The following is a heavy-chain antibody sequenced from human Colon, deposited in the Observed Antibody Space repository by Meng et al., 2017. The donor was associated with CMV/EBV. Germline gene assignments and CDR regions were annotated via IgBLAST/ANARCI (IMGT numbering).Heavy chain of an antibody. CDR3: ARDFVGATEY. CDR2: INRDGRTT. CDR1: GFSLSSHW. V-gene: IGHV3-74*01. D-gene: IGHD1-26*01. J-gene: IGHJ4*02. Sequence: LSCGASGFSLSSHWIQGVRQAPGKGLVWVSRINRDGRTTNYAGSVRGRFTISRDSAKNTLYLQMNSLRAEDTAVYYCARDFVGATEYWGQGTLVTVSS.